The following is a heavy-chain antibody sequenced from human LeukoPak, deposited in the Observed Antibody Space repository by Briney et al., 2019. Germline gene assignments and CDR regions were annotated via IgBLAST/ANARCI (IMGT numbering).Heavy chain of an antibody. J-gene: IGHJ4*02. Sequence: GGSLRLSCAASGFTVSSNYMSWVRQAPGKGLEWVSVIYNGGSTYYADSVKGRFTFSRDNSKNTLYLQMNSLRAEDTAVYHCARVIRDYDDFYPHYFDYWGQGTLVTVSS. CDR3: ARVIRDYDDFYPHYFDY. V-gene: IGHV3-53*01. CDR2: IYNGGST. D-gene: IGHD4-17*01. CDR1: GFTVSSNY.